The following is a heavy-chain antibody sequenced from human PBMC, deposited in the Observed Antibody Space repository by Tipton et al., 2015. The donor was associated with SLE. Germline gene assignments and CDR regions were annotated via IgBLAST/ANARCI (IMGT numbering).Heavy chain of an antibody. Sequence: SLRLSCAASGFTFSSYAMSWVRQAPGKGLEWVSVISGSGGSTYYADSVKGRFTISRDNSKNTLYLQMNSLRAEDTAVYYCAQGGGGVVDYWGQGTLVTVSS. CDR2: ISGSGGST. J-gene: IGHJ4*02. V-gene: IGHV3-23*01. D-gene: IGHD2-21*01. CDR3: AQGGGGVVDY. CDR1: GFTFSSYA.